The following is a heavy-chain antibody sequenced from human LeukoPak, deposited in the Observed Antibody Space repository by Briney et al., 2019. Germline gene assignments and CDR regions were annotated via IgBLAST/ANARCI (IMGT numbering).Heavy chain of an antibody. CDR3: ARAAYSSSYAAGY. CDR1: GGTFSTYA. J-gene: IGHJ4*02. Sequence: ASVKVSCKASGGTFSTYAISWVRQAPGQGLEWMGGIIPIFGTANYAQKFQGRVTITAGESTSTAYMELSSLRSEDTAVYYCARAAYSSSYAAGYWGQGTLVTVSS. V-gene: IGHV1-69*13. CDR2: IIPIFGTA. D-gene: IGHD6-6*01.